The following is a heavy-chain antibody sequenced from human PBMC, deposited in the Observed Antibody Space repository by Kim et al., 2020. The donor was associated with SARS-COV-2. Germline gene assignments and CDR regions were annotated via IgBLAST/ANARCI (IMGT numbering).Heavy chain of an antibody. V-gene: IGHV4-61*02. D-gene: IGHD6-13*01. CDR1: GASISSGGYY. Sequence: SETLSLTCTVSGASISSGGYYWSWIRQPAGKGLEWIGRMYTSGSTNYNPSLKSRVTISRDTSKNQFSLKLTSGTAADTAVYYCARDLWLTAAGPGSYYYYVMDVWGPGTTVTVSS. CDR3: ARDLWLTAAGPGSYYYYVMDV. J-gene: IGHJ6*02. CDR2: MYTSGST.